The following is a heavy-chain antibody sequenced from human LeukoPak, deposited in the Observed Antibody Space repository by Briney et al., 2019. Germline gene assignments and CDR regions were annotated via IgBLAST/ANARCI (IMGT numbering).Heavy chain of an antibody. D-gene: IGHD1-1*01. V-gene: IGHV3-9*01. CDR3: ARGYNWNPWYYYYMDV. CDR2: ISWNSGSI. J-gene: IGHJ6*03. Sequence: GGSLRLSCAASGFTFDDYAMHWVRQAPGKGLEWVSGISWNSGSIGYADSVKGRFTISRDNAKNSLYLQMNSLRAEDTAVHYCARGYNWNPWYYYYMDVWGKGTTVTVSS. CDR1: GFTFDDYA.